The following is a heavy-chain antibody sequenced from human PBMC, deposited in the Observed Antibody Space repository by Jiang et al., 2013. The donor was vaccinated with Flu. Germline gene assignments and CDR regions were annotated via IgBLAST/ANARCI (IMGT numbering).Heavy chain of an antibody. V-gene: IGHV3-20*04. J-gene: IGHJ3*02. CDR2: INWNGGST. Sequence: VQLLESGGGVVRPGGSLRLSCAASGFTFDDYGMSWVRQAPGKGLEWVSGINWNGGSTGYADSVKGRFTISRDNAKNSLYLQMNSLRAEDTALYYCARDGYSGYDRGDAFDIWGQGTMVTVSS. D-gene: IGHD5-12*01. CDR3: ARDGYSGYDRGDAFDI. CDR1: GFTFDDYG.